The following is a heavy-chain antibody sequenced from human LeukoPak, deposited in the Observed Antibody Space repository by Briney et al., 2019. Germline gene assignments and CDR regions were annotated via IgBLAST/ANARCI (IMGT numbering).Heavy chain of an antibody. J-gene: IGHJ5*02. CDR1: GGSISSGGYY. CDR2: IYYSGST. V-gene: IGHV4-31*03. Sequence: SQTLSLTCTVSGGSISSGGYYWSWIRQHPGKGLEWIGYIYYSGSTYYNPSLKSRVTISVDTSKNQFSLKLSSVTAADTAVYFCARVRRALNSWFDPWGQGTLVTVSS. CDR3: ARVRRALNSWFDP.